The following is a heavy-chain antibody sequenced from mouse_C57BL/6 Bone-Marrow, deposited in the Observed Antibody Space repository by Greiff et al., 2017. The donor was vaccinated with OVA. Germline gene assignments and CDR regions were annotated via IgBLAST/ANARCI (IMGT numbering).Heavy chain of an antibody. CDR3: VRANWDY. CDR2: IDPANGNT. Sequence: VQLKQSVAELVRPGASVKLSCTASGFTIKNTYMHWVKQRPEQGLEWIGRIDPANGNTKYAPKFQGKATITADTSSNPAYLQLSSLTSEDTAIYYCVRANWDYWGQGTTLTVSS. CDR1: GFTIKNTY. D-gene: IGHD4-1*01. V-gene: IGHV14-3*01. J-gene: IGHJ2*01.